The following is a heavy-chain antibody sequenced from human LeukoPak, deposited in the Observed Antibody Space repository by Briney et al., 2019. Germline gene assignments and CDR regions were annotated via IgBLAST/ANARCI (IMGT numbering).Heavy chain of an antibody. D-gene: IGHD2-2*01. CDR2: ISSSGSTI. J-gene: IGHJ4*02. CDR3: ARSGYCSRTSCSAL. V-gene: IGHV3-48*03. Sequence: GGSLRLSCAASGFTFSSYEMNWVRQAPGKGLEWVSYISSSGSTIYYADSVKGRFTISRDNAKNSLYLQMNSLRAEDTAVYYCARSGYCSRTSCSALWGQGTLVTVSS. CDR1: GFTFSSYE.